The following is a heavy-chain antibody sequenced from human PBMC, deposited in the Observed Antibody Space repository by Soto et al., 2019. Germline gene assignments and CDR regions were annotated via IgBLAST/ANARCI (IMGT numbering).Heavy chain of an antibody. Sequence: ASVKVSCKASGYTFTSYGISWVRQAPGQGLEWMGWISAYNGNTNYPQKLQGRVTMTTDTSTSTAYMELRSLRSDDTAVYYCAREGYCISTSCRHYDYYGMDVWGQGTTVTVSS. D-gene: IGHD2-2*01. CDR3: AREGYCISTSCRHYDYYGMDV. J-gene: IGHJ6*02. CDR1: GYTFTSYG. CDR2: ISAYNGNT. V-gene: IGHV1-18*01.